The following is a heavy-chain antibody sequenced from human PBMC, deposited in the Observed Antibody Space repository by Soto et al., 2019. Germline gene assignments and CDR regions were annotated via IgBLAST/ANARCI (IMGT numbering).Heavy chain of an antibody. J-gene: IGHJ6*02. CDR1: GGTFSSYA. CDR2: IIPIFGTA. V-gene: IGHV1-69*13. Sequence: ASVKVSCKASGGTFSSYAISWVRQAPGQGLEWMGGIIPIFGTANYAQKLQGRVTITADESTSTAYMELSSLRSEDTAVYYCARAYYYGSGSPIYGMDVWGQGTKVTVSS. CDR3: ARAYYYGSGSPIYGMDV. D-gene: IGHD3-10*01.